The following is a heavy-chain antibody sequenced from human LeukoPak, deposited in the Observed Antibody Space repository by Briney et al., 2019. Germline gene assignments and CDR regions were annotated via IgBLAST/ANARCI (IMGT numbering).Heavy chain of an antibody. J-gene: IGHJ4*02. CDR2: IYHSGST. Sequence: SETLSLTCTVSGGSISSSNWWSWVRQPPGKGLEWIGEIYHSGSTNYNPSLKSRVTISVDKSKNQFSLKLSSVTAADTAVYYCGRAAEEISSGWPYFDYWGQGTLVTVSS. CDR3: GRAAEEISSGWPYFDY. V-gene: IGHV4-4*02. CDR1: GGSISSSNW. D-gene: IGHD6-19*01.